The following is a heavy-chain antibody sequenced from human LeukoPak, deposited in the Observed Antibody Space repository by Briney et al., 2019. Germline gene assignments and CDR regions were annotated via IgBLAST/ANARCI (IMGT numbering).Heavy chain of an antibody. V-gene: IGHV1-69*13. CDR1: GGTFSSYA. CDR2: IIPIFGTA. D-gene: IGHD3-22*01. Sequence: SVKVSCKASGGTFSSYAISWVRQAPGQGPEWMGGIIPIFGTANYAQKFQGRVTITADESTSTAYMELSSLRSEDTAVYYCARSLIPYSSGYAKPFDYWGQGTLVTVSS. CDR3: ARSLIPYSSGYAKPFDY. J-gene: IGHJ4*02.